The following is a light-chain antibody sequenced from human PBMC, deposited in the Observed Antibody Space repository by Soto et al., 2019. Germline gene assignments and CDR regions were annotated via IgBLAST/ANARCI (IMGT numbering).Light chain of an antibody. J-gene: IGLJ1*01. Sequence: SDLTQPASGSGSPGQSITIFCTGTSSDVGSYNLVSWYQQHPGKAPKLMIYEVSKRPSGVSNRFSGSKSGNTASLTISGLQAEDEADYYCCSYAGSSTYVFGTGTKVTVL. CDR1: SSDVGSYNL. V-gene: IGLV2-23*02. CDR3: CSYAGSSTYV. CDR2: EVS.